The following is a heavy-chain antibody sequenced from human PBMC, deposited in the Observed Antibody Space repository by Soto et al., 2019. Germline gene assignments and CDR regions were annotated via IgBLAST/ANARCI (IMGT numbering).Heavy chain of an antibody. CDR1: GGSIGRYY. D-gene: IGHD3-22*01. CDR3: ARVPYDSSGYYPSDYHGMDV. CDR2: IYYSGST. V-gene: IGHV4-59*01. J-gene: IGHJ6*02. Sequence: PSETLSLTCTVSGGSIGRYYWSWIRQPPGKGLEWIGYIYYSGSTNYNPSLKSRVTISVDTSKNQFSLKLSSVTAADTAVYYCARVPYDSSGYYPSDYHGMDVWGQGTTVT.